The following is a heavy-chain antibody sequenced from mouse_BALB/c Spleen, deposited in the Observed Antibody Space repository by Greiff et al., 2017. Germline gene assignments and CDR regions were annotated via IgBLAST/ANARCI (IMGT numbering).Heavy chain of an antibody. Sequence: DVMLVESGGGLVQPGGSLKLSCAASGFTFSSYTMSWVRQTPEKRLEWVAYISNGGGSTYYPDTVKGRFTISRDNAKNTLYLQMSSLKSEDTAMYYCARHPELGRGYFDYWGQGTTLTVSS. J-gene: IGHJ2*01. CDR2: ISNGGGST. CDR1: GFTFSSYT. CDR3: ARHPELGRGYFDY. D-gene: IGHD4-1*01. V-gene: IGHV5-12-2*01.